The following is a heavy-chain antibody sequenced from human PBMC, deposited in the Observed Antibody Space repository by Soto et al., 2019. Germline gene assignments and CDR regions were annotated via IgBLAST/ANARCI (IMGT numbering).Heavy chain of an antibody. CDR2: IYYSGST. Sequence: SETLSLTCTVSGGSISSSSYYWGWIRQPPGKGLEWIGCIYYSGSTYYNPSLKSRVTISVDTSKNQFSLKLSSVTAADTAVYYCARGVYYYDSSGYSDAFDIWGQGTMVTVS. V-gene: IGHV4-39*07. J-gene: IGHJ3*02. CDR1: GGSISSSSYY. D-gene: IGHD3-22*01. CDR3: ARGVYYYDSSGYSDAFDI.